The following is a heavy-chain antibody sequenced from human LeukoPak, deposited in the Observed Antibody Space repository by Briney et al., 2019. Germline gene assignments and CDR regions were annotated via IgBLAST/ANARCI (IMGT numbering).Heavy chain of an antibody. CDR2: IYYSGST. D-gene: IGHD2-15*01. V-gene: IGHV4-30-4*01. CDR3: ARDRTSWGYCSGGSCLSDY. J-gene: IGHJ4*02. CDR1: GGSISSGDYY. Sequence: SETLSLTCTVSGGSISSGDYYWSWIRQPPGKGLEWIGYIYYSGSTYYNPSLKSRVTISVDTSKNQFSLKLSSVTAADTAVYYCARDRTSWGYCSGGSCLSDYWGQGTLVTVSS.